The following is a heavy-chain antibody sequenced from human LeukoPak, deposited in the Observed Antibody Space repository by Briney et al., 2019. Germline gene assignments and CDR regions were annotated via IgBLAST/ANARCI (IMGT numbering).Heavy chain of an antibody. CDR1: GYTFTSCG. CDR2: ISAYNGNT. V-gene: IGHV1-18*01. Sequence: ASVRVSCKASGYTFTSCGISWVRQAPGQGLEWMAGISAYNGNTNYAEKLQGRVTMTTDTSTSTAYMELRSLRSDDTAVYYCARGGVGIQLWFLNYWGQGTLVTVSS. CDR3: ARGGVGIQLWFLNY. J-gene: IGHJ4*02. D-gene: IGHD5-18*01.